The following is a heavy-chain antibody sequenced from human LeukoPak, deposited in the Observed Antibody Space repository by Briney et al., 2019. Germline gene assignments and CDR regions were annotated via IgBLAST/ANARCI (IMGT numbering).Heavy chain of an antibody. Sequence: SETLSLTCAVSGYSISSGYFWAWIRQPPGKGPEWIGSISHSGSSYSKPSLKSRVIISVDTSNNQFSLKLTSVTAADTATYYCARDGYYYDGSFEYWGQGIRVAVSS. D-gene: IGHD3-22*01. CDR1: GYSISSGYF. V-gene: IGHV4-38-2*02. CDR2: ISHSGSS. CDR3: ARDGYYYDGSFEY. J-gene: IGHJ4*02.